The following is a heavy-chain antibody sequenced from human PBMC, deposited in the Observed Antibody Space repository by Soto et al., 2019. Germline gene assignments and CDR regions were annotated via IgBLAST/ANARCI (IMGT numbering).Heavy chain of an antibody. V-gene: IGHV5-51*01. D-gene: IGHD1-26*01. Sequence: GESLKISCKGSGYSFSTSSIGWVRQMPGKGLEWIGNIHSGDSNARYSPSFQGQVTISVDKSISTTYLEWSSLTAEDTAVYFCAKRRGASGHFDYWGQGALVTVSS. CDR1: GYSFSTSS. J-gene: IGHJ4*02. CDR2: IHSGDSNA. CDR3: AKRRGASGHFDY.